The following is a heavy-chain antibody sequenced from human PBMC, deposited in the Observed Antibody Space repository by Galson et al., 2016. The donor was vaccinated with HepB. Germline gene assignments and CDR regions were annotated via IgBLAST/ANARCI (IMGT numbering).Heavy chain of an antibody. CDR1: GYTFTSYA. V-gene: IGHV1-3*04. Sequence: SVKVSCKASGYTFTSYAIHWVRQAPGQRLEWMGWTNNANGNTEYSQSFQGRVTFTRDTSASTAYMELSSLTSEDTAVYYCAARGNSWPYYWGQGTLVTVSS. CDR3: AARGNSWPYY. J-gene: IGHJ4*02. CDR2: TNNANGNT. D-gene: IGHD6-13*01.